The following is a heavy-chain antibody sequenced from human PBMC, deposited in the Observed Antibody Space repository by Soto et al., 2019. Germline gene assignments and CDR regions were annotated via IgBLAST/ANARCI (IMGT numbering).Heavy chain of an antibody. Sequence: GASVKVSCKASGYTFTSYCMHWVRQAPGQGLEWMGIINPSGGSTSYAQKFQGRVTMTRDTSTSTVYMELSSLRSEDTAVYYCARAGVVVTLDYWGQGTLVTVSS. D-gene: IGHD2-21*02. CDR3: ARAGVVVTLDY. J-gene: IGHJ4*02. CDR2: INPSGGST. V-gene: IGHV1-46*01. CDR1: GYTFTSYC.